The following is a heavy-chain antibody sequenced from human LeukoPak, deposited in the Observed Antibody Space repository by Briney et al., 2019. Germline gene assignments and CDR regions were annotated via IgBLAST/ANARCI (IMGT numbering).Heavy chain of an antibody. CDR1: GGSFSGYY. V-gene: IGHV4-34*01. CDR3: ARSDGYGLVGI. CDR2: INHSGST. D-gene: IGHD3-10*01. Sequence: SETLSLTCAVYGGSFSGYYWSWIRQPPGKGLEWIGEINHSGSTNYNPSLKSRVIILIDTAKNHFSLNLSSVTAADTAVYYCARSDGYGLVGIWGQGTMVTVSS. J-gene: IGHJ3*02.